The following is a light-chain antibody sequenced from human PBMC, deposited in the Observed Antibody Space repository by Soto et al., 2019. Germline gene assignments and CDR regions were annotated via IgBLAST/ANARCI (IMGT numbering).Light chain of an antibody. V-gene: IGKV1-27*01. J-gene: IGKJ4*01. Sequence: DIQMTQSPSSLSASVGDRVTITCRASQGISNYLAWYQQKPGKVPKLLIYAASTLQSGVPPRFSGSGSGTDFTLTISSLKPEDVTTYYCQKYNSALLTFGGGTKVEIK. CDR3: QKYNSALLT. CDR1: QGISNY. CDR2: AAS.